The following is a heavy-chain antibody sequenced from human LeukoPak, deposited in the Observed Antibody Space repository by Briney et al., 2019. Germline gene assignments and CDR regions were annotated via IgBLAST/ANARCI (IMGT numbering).Heavy chain of an antibody. J-gene: IGHJ6*02. CDR1: GYTFTSYD. D-gene: IGHD2-15*01. CDR2: MNPNSGNT. V-gene: IGHV1-8*01. CDR3: ARTRILDV. Sequence: ASVTVSCKASGYTFTSYDINWVRQATGQGLEWMGWMNPNSGNTGYTQKFQGRVTMARNTSISTAYLELSGLRSEDSALYYCARTRILDVWGQGTTVSVSS.